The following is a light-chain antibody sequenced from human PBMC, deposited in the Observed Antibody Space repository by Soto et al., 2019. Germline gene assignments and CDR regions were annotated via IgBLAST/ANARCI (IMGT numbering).Light chain of an antibody. V-gene: IGLV2-18*01. CDR2: EVS. CDR1: SSDVGSYNR. CDR3: SLYTSSSTV. J-gene: IGLJ2*01. Sequence: QSALTQPPSVSGSHGQSVTISCTGTSSDVGSYNRVSWYQQPPGTAPKLMIYEVSNRPSGVPDRFSGSKSGNTASLTISGLQAEDEADYYCSLYTSSSTVFGGGTKLTVL.